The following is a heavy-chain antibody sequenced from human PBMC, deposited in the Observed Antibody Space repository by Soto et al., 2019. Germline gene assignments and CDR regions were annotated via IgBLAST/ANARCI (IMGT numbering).Heavy chain of an antibody. Sequence: GGSLRLSCAASGFTFSSYSMNWVRQAPGKGLEWVSYISSSSSTIYYADSVKGRFTISRDNAKNSLYLQMNSLRDEDTAVYYCARERAYYYDSSGYYREYYYYGMDVWGQGTTVTVSS. CDR1: GFTFSSYS. D-gene: IGHD3-22*01. J-gene: IGHJ6*02. V-gene: IGHV3-48*02. CDR2: ISSSSSTI. CDR3: ARERAYYYDSSGYYREYYYYGMDV.